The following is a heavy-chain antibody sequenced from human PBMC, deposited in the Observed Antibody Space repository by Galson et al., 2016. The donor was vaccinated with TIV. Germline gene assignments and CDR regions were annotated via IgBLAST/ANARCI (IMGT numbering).Heavy chain of an antibody. CDR2: IIPHHGLS. D-gene: IGHD2-21*02. CDR3: ARTFTCGGDCYFFDY. Sequence: SVKVSCKASGDTFRTYTVSWVRQAPGQGLEWMGGIIPHHGLSNQAQRFQGRITITADEPTNTVYMVVSSLSSGDTAVYYWARTFTCGGDCYFFDYWGQGTLVTVAS. CDR1: GDTFRTYT. J-gene: IGHJ4*02. V-gene: IGHV1-69*10.